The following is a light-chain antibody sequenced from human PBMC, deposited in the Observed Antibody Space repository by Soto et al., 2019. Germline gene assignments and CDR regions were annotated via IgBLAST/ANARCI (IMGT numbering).Light chain of an antibody. CDR1: SSDVGSYNL. CDR3: CSYAGSL. Sequence: QSVLTQPASVSGSPGQSITISCTGTSSDVGSYNLVSWYQQHPGKAPKLMIYEVSKRPSGVSNRFSGSKSGNTASLTISGLQAEDEADYYCCSYAGSLLGTGTKVTVL. J-gene: IGLJ1*01. CDR2: EVS. V-gene: IGLV2-23*02.